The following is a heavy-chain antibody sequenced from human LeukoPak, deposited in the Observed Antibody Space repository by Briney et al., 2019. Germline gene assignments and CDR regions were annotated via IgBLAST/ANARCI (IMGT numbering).Heavy chain of an antibody. Sequence: GGSLRLSCAASGFTFSTYAMHWVRQTPGKGLEYVSAISTNGGGTYYANSVKGRFTISRDNSKNTLYLQMGSLRAEDMAVYYCARYCSGVSCYSGYDYCGQGTLVTVSS. CDR2: ISTNGGGT. V-gene: IGHV3-64*01. J-gene: IGHJ4*02. CDR3: ARYCSGVSCYSGYDY. CDR1: GFTFSTYA. D-gene: IGHD2-15*01.